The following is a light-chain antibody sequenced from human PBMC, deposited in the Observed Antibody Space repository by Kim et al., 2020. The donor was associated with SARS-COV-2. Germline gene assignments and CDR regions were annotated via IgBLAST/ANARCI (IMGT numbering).Light chain of an antibody. J-gene: IGKJ4*01. CDR1: QGINKY. Sequence: ASVGDRVTITCRASQGINKYLVWYQQKPGRAPNLLIYASSTLQSGVPSRFSGSGSGTEFTLTISSLQPEDFATYYCHQLNSYPLTFGGGTKVDIK. V-gene: IGKV1-9*01. CDR3: HQLNSYPLT. CDR2: ASS.